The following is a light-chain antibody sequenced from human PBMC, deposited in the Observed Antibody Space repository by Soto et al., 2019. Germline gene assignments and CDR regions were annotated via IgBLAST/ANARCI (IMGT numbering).Light chain of an antibody. V-gene: IGKV1-39*01. J-gene: IGKJ2*01. CDR1: QSISSY. Sequence: DIQMTQSPSSLSASIGDRVAITCRASQSISSYLNWYQQKPGKAPKLLIYAASSLQSGVPSRFSGSGSGTDFTLTISNLQPEDFATYYCQQTYSSPRATFGQGTKLEIK. CDR2: AAS. CDR3: QQTYSSPRAT.